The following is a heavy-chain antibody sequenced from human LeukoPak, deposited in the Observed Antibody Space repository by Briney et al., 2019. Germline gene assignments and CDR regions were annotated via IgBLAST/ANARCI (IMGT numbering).Heavy chain of an antibody. CDR2: IYYSGST. Sequence: TSETLSLTCTVSGGSISSYYWSWIRQPPGKGLEWIGYIYYSGSTNYNPSLKSRVTISVDTSKNQFSLKLSSVPAADTAVYYCARSPEIFGVVLYYYGMDVWGQGTTVTVSS. V-gene: IGHV4-59*01. D-gene: IGHD3-3*01. CDR3: ARSPEIFGVVLYYYGMDV. J-gene: IGHJ6*02. CDR1: GGSISSYY.